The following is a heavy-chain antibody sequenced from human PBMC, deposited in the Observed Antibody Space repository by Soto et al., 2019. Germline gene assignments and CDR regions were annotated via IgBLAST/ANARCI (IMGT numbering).Heavy chain of an antibody. V-gene: IGHV3-53*01. CDR1: GFTVSSNY. CDR3: ARDGPIIAGGITTPKIPRGY. J-gene: IGHJ4*02. Sequence: EVQLVESGGGLIQPGGSLRLSCAASGFTVSSNYMSWVRQAPGKGLEWVSVIYSGGSTYYADSVKGRFTISRDNSKNTLYLQMNSLRAEDTAVYYCARDGPIIAGGITTPKIPRGYWGQGTLVTVSS. CDR2: IYSGGST. D-gene: IGHD3-16*01.